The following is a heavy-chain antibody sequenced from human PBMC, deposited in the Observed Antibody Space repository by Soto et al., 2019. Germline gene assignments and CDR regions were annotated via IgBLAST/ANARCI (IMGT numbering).Heavy chain of an antibody. CDR1: GFTFSNCV. J-gene: IGHJ4*02. CDR2: ITTNGHT. CDR3: AKDRSHFWTAPFDY. V-gene: IGHV3-23*01. Sequence: PGGSLRLSCETSGFTFSNCVMTWVRQPPGKRLEWVSVITTNGHTAYADSVKGRFTISRDNSKNTVYLQMNSLRAEDTAVYYCAKDRSHFWTAPFDYWGQGTLVTVSS. D-gene: IGHD3-3*02.